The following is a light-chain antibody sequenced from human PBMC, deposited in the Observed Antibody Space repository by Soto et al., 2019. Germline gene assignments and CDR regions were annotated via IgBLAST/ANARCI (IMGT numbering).Light chain of an antibody. CDR1: QNVEGY. CDR2: DAS. CDR3: QQRKSWPPLN. V-gene: IGKV3-11*01. J-gene: IGKJ5*01. Sequence: DIVLTQSPAILSLSPGESATLSCRASQNVEGYLAWYQQKPGQAPRLLIYDASNRATGIPARFSGSGSGTDFTLTITRLEHEDCEVYYCQQRKSWPPLNFGQGTRLEIK.